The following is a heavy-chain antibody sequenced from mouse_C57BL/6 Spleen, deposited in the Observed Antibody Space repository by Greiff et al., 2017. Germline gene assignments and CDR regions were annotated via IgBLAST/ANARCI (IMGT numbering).Heavy chain of an antibody. J-gene: IGHJ3*01. CDR1: GYTFTDYY. D-gene: IGHD4-1*01. CDR3: ARLNWDQGAWFAY. V-gene: IGHV1-34*01. Sequence: VQLQQSGPELVKPGASVKMSCKASGYTFTDYYMHWVKQSHGKSLEWIGYIYPNNGGNGYNQKFKGKATLSVDKSSSPAYMELRRLTSEDFAVYYCARLNWDQGAWFAYWGQGTLVTVSA. CDR2: IYPNNGGN.